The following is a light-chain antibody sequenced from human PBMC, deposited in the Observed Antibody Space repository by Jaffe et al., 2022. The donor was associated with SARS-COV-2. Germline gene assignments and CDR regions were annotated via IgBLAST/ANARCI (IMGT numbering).Light chain of an antibody. V-gene: IGKV4-1*01. J-gene: IGKJ3*01. CDR3: HQYYGPPFT. Sequence: DIVMTQSPDSLAVSLGERATINCKSSQSVLYSSNNKNHLTWYQQKPGQPPKLLIYWASTRESGVPDRFSGSGSGTDFTLTISSLQAEDVAVYYCHQYYGPPFTFGPGTKVDIK. CDR1: QSVLYSSNNKNH. CDR2: WAS.